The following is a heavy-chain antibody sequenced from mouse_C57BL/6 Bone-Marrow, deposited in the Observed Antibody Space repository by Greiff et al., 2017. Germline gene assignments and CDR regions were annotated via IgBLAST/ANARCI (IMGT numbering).Heavy chain of an antibody. J-gene: IGHJ4*01. Sequence: QVQLKESGAELARPGASVKLSCKASGYTFTSYGISWVKQRTGQGLEWIGEIYPRSGNTYYNEKFKGKATLTADKSSRTAYMALLSLTSEDSAVFCCALIATVVGPYAMDYWGQGTSVTVSS. V-gene: IGHV1-81*01. D-gene: IGHD1-1*01. CDR1: GYTFTSYG. CDR2: IYPRSGNT. CDR3: ALIATVVGPYAMDY.